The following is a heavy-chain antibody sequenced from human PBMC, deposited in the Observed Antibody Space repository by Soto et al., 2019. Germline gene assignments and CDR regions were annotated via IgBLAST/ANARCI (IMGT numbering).Heavy chain of an antibody. J-gene: IGHJ6*02. CDR2: IFPSDSDT. V-gene: IGHV5-51*01. D-gene: IGHD2-2*01. Sequence: GESLKICCQGSGYNFATYWVGWVRQTPEKGLEWMGIIFPSDSDTLYSPSFQGQVTISADKYISTAYLQWNTLEASDSATYYCARTHCASASCSKRGFYYGMDGWGQGNTVTVSS. CDR3: ARTHCASASCSKRGFYYGMDG. CDR1: GYNFATYW.